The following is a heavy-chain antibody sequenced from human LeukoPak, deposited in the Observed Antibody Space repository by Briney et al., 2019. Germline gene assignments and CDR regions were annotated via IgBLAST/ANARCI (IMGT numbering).Heavy chain of an antibody. V-gene: IGHV4-34*01. J-gene: IGHJ5*02. CDR2: INHSGST. Sequence: LRLSCAASGFTFSDYYMSWIRQPPGKGLEWIGEINHSGSTNYNPSLKSRVTISVDTSKNQFSLKLSSVTAADTAVYYCARARGRRWELPQKNWFDPWGQGTLVTVSS. CDR3: ARARGRRWELPQKNWFDP. D-gene: IGHD1-26*01. CDR1: GFTFSDYY.